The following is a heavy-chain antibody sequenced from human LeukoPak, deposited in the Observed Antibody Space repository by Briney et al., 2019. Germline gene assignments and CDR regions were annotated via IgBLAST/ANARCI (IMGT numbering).Heavy chain of an antibody. CDR1: GFIFSKYA. V-gene: IGHV3-23*01. D-gene: IGHD2-2*01. Sequence: GGSLRLSCGASGFIFSKYAMSWVRQAPGKGLEWVSAISGSGVYTYYADSVKGRFTISRDNSKNMIYLQMNSLRVEDTAVYYCAKFTLNYCSSTSCYGDYYYYGMDVWGQGTTVTVSS. CDR2: ISGSGVYT. CDR3: AKFTLNYCSSTSCYGDYYYYGMDV. J-gene: IGHJ6*02.